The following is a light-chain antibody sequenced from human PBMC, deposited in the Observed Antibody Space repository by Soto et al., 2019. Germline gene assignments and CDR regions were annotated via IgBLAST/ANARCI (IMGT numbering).Light chain of an antibody. CDR3: QQRSNWPPYT. V-gene: IGKV3-11*01. J-gene: IGKJ2*01. CDR2: DAS. CDR1: QSVSSY. Sequence: EIVLTQSPVTLSLSPGERATLSCSASQSVSSYLAWYQQKPGQAPRLLIYDASNRASGIPARFSGSGSGTDFTLTISTLEPEDFAVYYCQQRSNWPPYTFGQGTKLEIK.